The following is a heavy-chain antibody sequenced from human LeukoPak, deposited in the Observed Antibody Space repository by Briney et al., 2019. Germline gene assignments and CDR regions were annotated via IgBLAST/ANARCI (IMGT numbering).Heavy chain of an antibody. D-gene: IGHD2-15*01. CDR1: GYTFTGYY. Sequence: ASVKVSCKASGYTFTGYYMHWVRQAPGQGLEWMGWINPNSGGTNYAQKFQGRVTMTRDTSISTAYMELSSLRSEDTAVYYCARQHHCSGGSCYYNWFDPWGQGTLVTVSS. V-gene: IGHV1-2*02. CDR2: INPNSGGT. CDR3: ARQHHCSGGSCYYNWFDP. J-gene: IGHJ5*02.